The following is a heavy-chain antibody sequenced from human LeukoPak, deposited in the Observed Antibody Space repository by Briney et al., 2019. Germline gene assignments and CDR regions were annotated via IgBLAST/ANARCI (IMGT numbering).Heavy chain of an antibody. Sequence: SETLSLTCTVSGCSLSGRSWSWIRQPPGKGLEWIGYFHVSGTTNYNPSLHSRVTISVDMSKNQFSLRLSAVAAADSAEYLCARESGWYDPWGKGTLVTVSS. CDR1: GCSLSGRS. D-gene: IGHD1-26*01. V-gene: IGHV4-59*11. J-gene: IGHJ5*02. CDR3: ARESGWYDP. CDR2: FHVSGTT.